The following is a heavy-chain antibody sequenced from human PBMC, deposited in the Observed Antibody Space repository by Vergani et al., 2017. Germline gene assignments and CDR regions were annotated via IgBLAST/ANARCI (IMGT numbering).Heavy chain of an antibody. CDR2: IYHSGST. Sequence: QVQLPESGPGLVKPPGTLSLTCAVSGGSLSSSNWWSWVRQPPGKGLEWIGEIYHSGSTNYNPSLKSRVTISVDTSKNQFSLKLSSVTAADTAVYYCARLRFLVDTAFDIWGQGTMVTVSS. D-gene: IGHD3-3*01. J-gene: IGHJ3*02. CDR1: GGSLSSSNW. V-gene: IGHV4-4*03. CDR3: ARLRFLVDTAFDI.